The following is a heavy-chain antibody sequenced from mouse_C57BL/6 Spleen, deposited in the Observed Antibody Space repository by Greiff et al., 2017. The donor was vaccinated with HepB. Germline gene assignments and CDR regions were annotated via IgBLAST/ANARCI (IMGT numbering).Heavy chain of an antibody. J-gene: IGHJ1*03. CDR3: ARSDYGGYFDV. D-gene: IGHD2-4*01. CDR2: INPNNGGT. CDR1: GYTFTDYN. V-gene: IGHV1-18*01. Sequence: EVQLQQSGPELVKPGASVKIPCKASGYTFTDYNMDWVKQSHGKSLEWIGDINPNNGGTIYNQKFKGKATLTVDKSSSTAYIELRSLTSEDTAVYYCARSDYGGYFDVWGTGTTVTVSS.